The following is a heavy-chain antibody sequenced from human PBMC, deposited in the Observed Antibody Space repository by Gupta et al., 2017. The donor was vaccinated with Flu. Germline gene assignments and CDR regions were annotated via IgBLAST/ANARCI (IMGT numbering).Heavy chain of an antibody. V-gene: IGHV4-61*02. CDR1: SGSLRSGSFY. CDR2: VQISGNT. Sequence: QVQLQESGPGLVKPSQTLSLTCTVSSGSLRSGSFYWSWIRQPAGKGLEWIGRVQISGNTDYNPSLQSRVTVSVDTSKNQFSLKLTSMTAADTGVYFCAGGGSYYYFDTWGLGTLVTVSS. J-gene: IGHJ4*02. CDR3: AGGGSYYYFDT. D-gene: IGHD1-26*01.